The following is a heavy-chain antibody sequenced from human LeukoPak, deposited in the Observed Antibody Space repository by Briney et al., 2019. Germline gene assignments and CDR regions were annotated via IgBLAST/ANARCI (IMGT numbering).Heavy chain of an antibody. CDR2: ISWDGGST. CDR3: ASENKRGYSYGSPTDAFDI. CDR1: GFTFDDYT. D-gene: IGHD5-18*01. V-gene: IGHV3-43*01. J-gene: IGHJ3*02. Sequence: GGSLRLSCAASGFTFDDYTMHLVRQAPGKGLEWVSLISWDGGSTYYADSVKGRFTISRDNAKKSLFLDMNSLRAEDTAVYYCASENKRGYSYGSPTDAFDIWGQGTMVTVSS.